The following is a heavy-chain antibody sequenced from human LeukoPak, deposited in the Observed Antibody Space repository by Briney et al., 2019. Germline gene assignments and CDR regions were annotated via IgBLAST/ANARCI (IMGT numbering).Heavy chain of an antibody. Sequence: PSETLSLTCTVSGGSISDYYWNWIRQPPGKGLEWIGYIYYTGSTNYNPSLKSRVTISVDTSKNQFSLKLGSVTAADTAVYYCARLSPSGCTTGIIDFWGQGTLVTVSS. CDR2: IYYTGST. V-gene: IGHV4-59*08. CDR3: ARLSPSGCTTGIIDF. J-gene: IGHJ4*02. CDR1: GGSISDYY. D-gene: IGHD1-1*01.